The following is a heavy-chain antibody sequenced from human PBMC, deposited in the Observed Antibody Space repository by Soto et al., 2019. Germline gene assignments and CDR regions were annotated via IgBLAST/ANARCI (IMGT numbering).Heavy chain of an antibody. CDR3: AKMEGPTAYYYAMDV. D-gene: IGHD1-1*01. CDR1: GFTFSNYG. J-gene: IGHJ6*02. Sequence: EVQLLESGGGLVQPGGSLRLSCRTSGFTFSNYGMSWVRQAPGKGLEWVSGISGSGGSTYYADSVKGRFAISRDNSKNTLYLQINSLRVEDTAVYYCAKMEGPTAYYYAMDVWGQGTKVTVSS. V-gene: IGHV3-23*01. CDR2: ISGSGGST.